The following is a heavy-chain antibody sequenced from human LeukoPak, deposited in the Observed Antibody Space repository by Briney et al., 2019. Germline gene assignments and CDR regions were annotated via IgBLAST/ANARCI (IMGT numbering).Heavy chain of an antibody. V-gene: IGHV4-4*07. CDR1: GGSISSYY. J-gene: IGHJ4*02. CDR2: IYTSGST. CDR3: AIQGGTL. Sequence: KPSETLSLTCTVSGGSISSYYWSWIRQPAGKGLKWIGRIYTSGSTNYNPSLKSRVTMSVDTSKNQFSLKLSSVTAADTAVYYCAIQGGTLWGQGTLVTVSS. D-gene: IGHD3-16*01.